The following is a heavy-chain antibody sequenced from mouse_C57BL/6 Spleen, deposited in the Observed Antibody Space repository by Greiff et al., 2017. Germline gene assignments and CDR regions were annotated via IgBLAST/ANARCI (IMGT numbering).Heavy chain of an antibody. CDR2: IYPGDGDT. Sequence: QVQLQQSGPELVKPGASVKISCKASGYAFSSSWMNWVKQRPGKGLEWIGRIYPGDGDTNYNGKFKGKATLTADKSSSTAYMQLSSLTSEDSAVYFCARFLLGYYFDYWGQGTTLTVSS. V-gene: IGHV1-82*01. CDR3: ARFLLGYYFDY. CDR1: GYAFSSSW. D-gene: IGHD4-1*01. J-gene: IGHJ2*01.